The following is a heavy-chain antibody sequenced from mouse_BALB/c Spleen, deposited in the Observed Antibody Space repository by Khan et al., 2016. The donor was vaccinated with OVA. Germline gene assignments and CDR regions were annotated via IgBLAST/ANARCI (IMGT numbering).Heavy chain of an antibody. D-gene: IGHD1-2*01. CDR2: ISPGSGDT. CDR1: GYTFTDYS. Sequence: QVQLLQSGAELARPGASVKLSCKASGYTFTDYSINWVKQRTGQGLEWIGGISPGSGDTSYTEKFKGRSALTADKSSSTAYMQLSSLTSEASAVYCCARRNYFGYTFAYWGQGTLVTVSA. V-gene: IGHV1-77*01. J-gene: IGHJ3*01. CDR3: ARRNYFGYTFAY.